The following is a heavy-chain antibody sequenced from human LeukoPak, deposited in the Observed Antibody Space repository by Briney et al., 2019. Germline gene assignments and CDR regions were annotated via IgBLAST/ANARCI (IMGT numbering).Heavy chain of an antibody. CDR3: ARWDLDGYNLGPLDY. CDR1: GYSFTSYW. Sequence: GESLKISCKGSGYSFTSYWIGWVRQLPGKGLEWMGIIYPGDSDTRYSPSFQGQVTISADKSISTAYLQWSSLKASDTAMYYCARWDLDGYNLGPLDYWGQGTLVTVSS. V-gene: IGHV5-51*01. J-gene: IGHJ4*02. D-gene: IGHD5-24*01. CDR2: IYPGDSDT.